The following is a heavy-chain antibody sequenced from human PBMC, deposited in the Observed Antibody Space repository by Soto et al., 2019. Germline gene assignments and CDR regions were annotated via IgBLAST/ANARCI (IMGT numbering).Heavy chain of an antibody. V-gene: IGHV3-23*01. CDR1: GFFCSSYD. CDR3: AKATATGGGAFDI. Sequence: VGSLRLSCAASGFFCSSYDMSWVRQAPGKGLEWVSTILVDGRTFYVDSVKGRFTISRDSSQNTVYLQMNSLTVGDTALYYCAKATATGGGAFDICGQGTMVTISS. J-gene: IGHJ3*02. D-gene: IGHD2-8*02. CDR2: ILVDGRT.